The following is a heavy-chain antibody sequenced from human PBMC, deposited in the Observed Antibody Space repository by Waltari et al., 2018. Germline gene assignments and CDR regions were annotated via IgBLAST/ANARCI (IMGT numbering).Heavy chain of an antibody. J-gene: IGHJ4*02. V-gene: IGHV4-39*01. CDR1: GGSISSSSYY. CDR2: IYYSGTT. CDR3: ASSSGSYGKSFDY. Sequence: QLQLQESGPGLVKPSETLSLTCTVSGGSISSSSYYWGWIRQPPGKGLEWIGSIYYSGTTYYSPALKSRVTISVATSKNQFSLKLSSVTAADTAVYYCASSSGSYGKSFDYWGQGTLVTVSS. D-gene: IGHD1-26*01.